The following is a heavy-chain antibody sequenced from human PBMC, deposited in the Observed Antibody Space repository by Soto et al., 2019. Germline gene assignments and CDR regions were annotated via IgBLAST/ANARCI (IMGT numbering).Heavy chain of an antibody. J-gene: IGHJ4*02. Sequence: EVQLVESGGGLVQPGGSLRLSCAASGFTFSSYEMNWVRQAPGKGLEWVSYISSRGSTIYYADSVKGRFTISRDNAKNSLYLQMNSLRAEDTAVYYCARAFPYYYDSSGYYNTPASAEIDYWGQGTLVTVSS. CDR1: GFTFSSYE. V-gene: IGHV3-48*03. D-gene: IGHD3-22*01. CDR2: ISSRGSTI. CDR3: ARAFPYYYDSSGYYNTPASAEIDY.